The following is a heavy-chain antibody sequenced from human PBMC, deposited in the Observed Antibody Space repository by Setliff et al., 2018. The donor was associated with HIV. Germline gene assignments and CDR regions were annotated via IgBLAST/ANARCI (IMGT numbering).Heavy chain of an antibody. CDR1: GGTFSSYP. CDR3: GRGTLYGVSDY. V-gene: IGHV1-69*13. D-gene: IGHD3-3*01. CDR2: IIPIFGTT. J-gene: IGHJ4*02. Sequence: ASVKVSCKASGGTFSSYPISWVRQAPGQGLEWMGGIIPIFGTTHYAQKFQGRAAITADDSTHTAYLELVNLRSDDTATYYCGRGTLYGVSDYWGPGTLVTVSS.